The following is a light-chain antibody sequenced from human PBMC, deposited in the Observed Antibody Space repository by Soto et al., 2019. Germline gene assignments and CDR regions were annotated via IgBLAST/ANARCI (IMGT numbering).Light chain of an antibody. J-gene: IGKJ2*01. CDR1: QGISSS. CDR3: QQGDKFPLT. Sequence: DIQMTQSPPSMSASVGENVTVSCRASQGISSSLAWYQQKPGKAPKLLIYGASTVQSGVPSRFSGSGSATDFTLTIRSLQPEDFATYYCQQGDKFPLTFGQGTRVDI. CDR2: GAS. V-gene: IGKV1-12*01.